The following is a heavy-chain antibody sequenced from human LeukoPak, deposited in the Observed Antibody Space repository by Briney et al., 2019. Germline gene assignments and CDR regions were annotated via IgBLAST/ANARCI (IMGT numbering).Heavy chain of an antibody. Sequence: WGSLRLSCAASGFTFSSYGMHWVRHAPPKGRVWVAFIRYDGRNKYYADSVKGRVTISRDNSKNTLYLQMTSLRAEDTAVYYCAKWVWFGEYIAGNWFEPWGQGPLVPVSS. D-gene: IGHD3-10*01. V-gene: IGHV3-30*02. CDR3: AKWVWFGEYIAGNWFEP. J-gene: IGHJ5*02. CDR2: IRYDGRNK. CDR1: GFTFSSYG.